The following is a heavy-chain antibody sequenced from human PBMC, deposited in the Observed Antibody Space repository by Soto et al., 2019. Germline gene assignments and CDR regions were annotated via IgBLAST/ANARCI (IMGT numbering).Heavy chain of an antibody. CDR3: ARARIAPNYYYGMDV. CDR1: GGSFSGYY. D-gene: IGHD6-13*01. J-gene: IGHJ6*02. Sequence: SETLSLTCAVYGGSFSGYYWSWIRQPPGKGLEWIGEINHSGSTNYNPSLKSRVTISVDTSKNQFSLKLSSVTAADTAVYYCARARIAPNYYYGMDVWGQGTTVTVSS. V-gene: IGHV4-34*01. CDR2: INHSGST.